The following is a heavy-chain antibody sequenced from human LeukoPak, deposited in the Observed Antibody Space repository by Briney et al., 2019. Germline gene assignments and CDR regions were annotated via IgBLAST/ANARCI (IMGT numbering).Heavy chain of an antibody. Sequence: PGGSLRLSCAASGFTVNSNYWSWVRQAPGKGLEWVSVIYSGGTTYYADSVKGRFTFSRDNSKNMLHLQMNSLRAEDTAVYYCAKDGRTIFGVVIPTDYWGQGTLVTVSS. V-gene: IGHV3-53*01. D-gene: IGHD3-3*01. CDR2: IYSGGTT. CDR1: GFTVNSNY. J-gene: IGHJ4*02. CDR3: AKDGRTIFGVVIPTDY.